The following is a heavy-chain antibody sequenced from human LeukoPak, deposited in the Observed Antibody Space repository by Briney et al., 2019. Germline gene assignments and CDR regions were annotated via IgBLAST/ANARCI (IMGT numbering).Heavy chain of an antibody. CDR2: FDPEDGET. CDR1: GYTLTELS. V-gene: IGHV1-24*01. D-gene: IGHD3-10*01. J-gene: IGHJ2*01. Sequence: ASVKVSCKVSGYTLTELSMHWVRQAPGKGLEWMGGFDPEDGETIYAQKFQGRVTMTEDTSTDTAYMELSSLRSEDTAVYYCATGPMVRGVNYWYFDLWGRGTLVAVSS. CDR3: ATGPMVRGVNYWYFDL.